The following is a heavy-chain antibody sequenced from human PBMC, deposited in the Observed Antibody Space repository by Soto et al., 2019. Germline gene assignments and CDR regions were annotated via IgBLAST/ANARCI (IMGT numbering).Heavy chain of an antibody. V-gene: IGHV3-30-3*01. CDR2: ISYDGSNK. CDR1: GFTFSSYA. J-gene: IGHJ6*02. Sequence: QVQLVESGGGVVQPGRSLRLSCAASGFTFSSYAMHWVRQAPGKGLEWVAVISYDGSNKYYADSVKGRFTISRDNSKNTLYLQMNSLRAEDTAVYYCARDRIPSSYYYYGMDVWGQGTTVTVSS. CDR3: ARDRIPSSYYYYGMDV.